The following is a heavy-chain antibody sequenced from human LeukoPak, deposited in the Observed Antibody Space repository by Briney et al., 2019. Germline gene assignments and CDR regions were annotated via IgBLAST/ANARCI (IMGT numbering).Heavy chain of an antibody. V-gene: IGHV4-59*01. CDR3: ARSYGAFDM. Sequence: SETLSLTCTVSGGSISSYYWTWIRQPPGKGLEWIGYIYYSGSTNSSPSLKSRVTISVDTSKNQFSLNLRSVTAADTAVYYCARSYGAFDMWGQGTTVIVS. CDR1: GGSISSYY. D-gene: IGHD3-10*01. J-gene: IGHJ3*02. CDR2: IYYSGST.